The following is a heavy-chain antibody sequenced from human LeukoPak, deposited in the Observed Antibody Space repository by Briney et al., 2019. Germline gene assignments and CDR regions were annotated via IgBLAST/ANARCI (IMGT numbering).Heavy chain of an antibody. CDR2: MNPNSGNT. Sequence: ASVKVSCKASGYTFTNYGITWVRQAPGQGLEWMGWMNPNSGNTGYAQKFQGRVTMTRNTSISTAYMELSSLRSEDTAVYYCARVIYSHVTVPGYWGQGTLVTVSS. J-gene: IGHJ4*02. V-gene: IGHV1-8*02. CDR3: ARVIYSHVTVPGY. D-gene: IGHD5-18*01. CDR1: GYTFTNYG.